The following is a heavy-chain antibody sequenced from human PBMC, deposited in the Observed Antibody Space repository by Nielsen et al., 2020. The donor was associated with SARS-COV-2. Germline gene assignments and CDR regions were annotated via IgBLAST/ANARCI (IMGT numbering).Heavy chain of an antibody. CDR1: GFTFSSYG. CDR2: IWYDGSNK. J-gene: IGHJ4*02. D-gene: IGHD3-16*01. CDR3: ARDPGGGRGYFDY. V-gene: IGHV3-33*01. Sequence: GESLRISCAASGFTFSSYGMHWVRQAPGKGLEWVAVIWYDGSNKYYVDSVKGRFTISRDNSKNTLYLQMNSLRAEDTAVYYCARDPGGGRGYFDYWGQGTLVTVSS.